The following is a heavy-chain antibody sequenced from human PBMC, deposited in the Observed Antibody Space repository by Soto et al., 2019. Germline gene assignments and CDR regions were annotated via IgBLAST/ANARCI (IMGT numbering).Heavy chain of an antibody. CDR3: ARQGFGALQGLVDV. CDR1: GGSISSYH. CDR2: VHYSWGS. J-gene: IGHJ6*02. V-gene: IGHV4-59*08. Sequence: QVQLQESGPGLVKPSETLSLSCTVSGGSISSYHWSWIRQTPGKGLEWIGYVHYSWGSNYNPSLKSRVAISLDTSKSQFSRKLTSVPATVTAVYSSARQGFGALQGLVDVWGQGTTVTVSS. D-gene: IGHD3-10*01.